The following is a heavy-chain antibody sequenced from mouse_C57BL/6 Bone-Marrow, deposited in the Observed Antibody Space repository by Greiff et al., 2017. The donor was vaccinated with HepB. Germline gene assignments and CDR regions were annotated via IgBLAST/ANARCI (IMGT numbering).Heavy chain of an antibody. V-gene: IGHV5-15*01. CDR1: GFTFSDYG. J-gene: IGHJ3*01. D-gene: IGHD1-1*01. Sequence: EVKLVESGGGLVQPGGSLKLSCAASGFTFSDYGMAWVRQAPRKGPEWVAFISNLAYSIYYADTVTGRFTISRENAKNTLYLEMSSLRSEDTAMYYCARNYGSSYVGFAYWGQGTLVTVSA. CDR3: ARNYGSSYVGFAY. CDR2: ISNLAYSI.